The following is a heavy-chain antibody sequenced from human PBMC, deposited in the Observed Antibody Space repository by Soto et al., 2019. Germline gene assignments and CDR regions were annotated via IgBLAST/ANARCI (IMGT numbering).Heavy chain of an antibody. Sequence: PSETLSLTCTVSGGSVSSGSYYWSWIRQPPGKGLEWIGYIYYSGSTNYNPSLKSRVTISVDTSKNQFSLKLSSVTAADTAVYYCARAGRPAYYGDYYFDYWGQGTLVTVSS. CDR2: IYYSGST. D-gene: IGHD4-17*01. J-gene: IGHJ4*02. CDR3: ARAGRPAYYGDYYFDY. V-gene: IGHV4-61*01. CDR1: GGSVSSGSYY.